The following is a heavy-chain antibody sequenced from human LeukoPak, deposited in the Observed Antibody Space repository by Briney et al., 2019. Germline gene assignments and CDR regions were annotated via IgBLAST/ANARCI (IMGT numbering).Heavy chain of an antibody. J-gene: IGHJ4*02. V-gene: IGHV4-59*01. Sequence: SETLSLTCTVSGASISKYHWSWIRQVPGEGLEWIGSIYNSGRTTYNPSLKTRVSISFDTSRNDFSLKVTSVTAADTAVYYCLRKGCSGXYCYFLDFWGQGALVTVYS. CDR1: GASISKYH. CDR3: LRKGCSGXYCYFLDF. CDR2: IYNSGRT. D-gene: IGHD6-19*01.